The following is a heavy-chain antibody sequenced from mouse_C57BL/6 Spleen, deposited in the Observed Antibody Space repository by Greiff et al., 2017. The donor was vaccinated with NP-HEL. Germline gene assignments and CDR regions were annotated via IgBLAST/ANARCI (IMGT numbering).Heavy chain of an antibody. CDR3: ARGGYDYDVAAWFAY. D-gene: IGHD2-4*01. CDR1: GYTFTNYW. CDR2: IYPGGGYT. V-gene: IGHV1-63*01. Sequence: QVQLQQSGAELVRPGTSVKMSCTASGYTFTNYWIGWAKQRPGHGLEWIGAIYPGGGYTNYTEKFKGKATLTADKSSSTAYMQFSSLTSEDSAIYYCARGGYDYDVAAWFAYWGQGTLVTVSA. J-gene: IGHJ3*01.